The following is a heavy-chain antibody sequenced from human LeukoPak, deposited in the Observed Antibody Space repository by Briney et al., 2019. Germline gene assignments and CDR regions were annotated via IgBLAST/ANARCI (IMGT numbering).Heavy chain of an antibody. Sequence: GGSLRLSCAASGFTFSSYGMSWVRQAPGKGLEWVSAISGSGGSTDYADSVKGRFTISRDNSKNTLYLQMNSLRAEDTAVYYCAKGSTFYYYDSSGFFGDAFDIWGQGTMVTVSS. CDR3: AKGSTFYYYDSSGFFGDAFDI. CDR2: ISGSGGST. D-gene: IGHD3-22*01. J-gene: IGHJ3*02. V-gene: IGHV3-23*01. CDR1: GFTFSSYG.